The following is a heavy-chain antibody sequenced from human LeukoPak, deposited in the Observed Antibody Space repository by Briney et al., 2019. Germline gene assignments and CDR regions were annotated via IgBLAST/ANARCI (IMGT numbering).Heavy chain of an antibody. D-gene: IGHD3-22*01. J-gene: IGHJ4*02. Sequence: ASVKVSCKASGYTFTGYYMHWVRQAPGQGLEWMGWINPNSGGTNYAQKFQGWVTMTRDTSISTAYMELSRLRSDDTAVYYCAREVKEDYYDSSGYYSDWGQGTLVTVSS. CDR1: GYTFTGYY. V-gene: IGHV1-2*04. CDR3: AREVKEDYYDSSGYYSD. CDR2: INPNSGGT.